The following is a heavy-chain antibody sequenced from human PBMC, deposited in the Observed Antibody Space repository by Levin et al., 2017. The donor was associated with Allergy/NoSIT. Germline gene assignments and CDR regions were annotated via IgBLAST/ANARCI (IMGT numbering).Heavy chain of an antibody. V-gene: IGHV1-18*01. D-gene: IGHD1-26*01. Sequence: GASVKVSCKASGYTLSTYGISWVRQAPGQGLQWMGWISAYNGNTHYAQEFQGRVTMTTDTSTSTVYMELRSLRPDDTAVFYCARGGELAFDIWGQGTMVTVSS. CDR1: GYTLSTYG. J-gene: IGHJ3*02. CDR2: ISAYNGNT. CDR3: ARGGELAFDI.